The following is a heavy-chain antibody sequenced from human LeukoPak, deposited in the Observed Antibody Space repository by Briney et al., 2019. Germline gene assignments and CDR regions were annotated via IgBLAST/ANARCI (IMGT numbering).Heavy chain of an antibody. J-gene: IGHJ6*02. CDR1: GFTFSSYA. CDR2: ISGSGGST. V-gene: IGHV3-23*01. D-gene: IGHD2-2*01. CDR3: AKDRPQEYCSSTSCYADYYYGMDV. Sequence: GGSLRLSCAASGFTFSSYAMSWVRQAPGKGLEWVSAISGSGGSTYYADSVKGRFTISRDNSKNTLYLQMNSLRAEDMAVYYCAKDRPQEYCSSTSCYADYYYGMDVWGQGTTVTVPS.